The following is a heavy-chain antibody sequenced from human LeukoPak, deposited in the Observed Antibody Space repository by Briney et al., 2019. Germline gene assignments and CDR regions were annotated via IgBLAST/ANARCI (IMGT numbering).Heavy chain of an antibody. V-gene: IGHV4-34*01. CDR1: GGSFSGYY. CDR3: ARGYFRFRIAAAGFDY. J-gene: IGHJ4*02. D-gene: IGHD6-13*01. CDR2: INHSGST. Sequence: SETLSLTCAVYGGSFSGYYWSWIRQPPGKGLEWIGEINHSGSTNYNPSLKSRVTISVDTSKNQFSLKLSSVTAADTAVYYCARGYFRFRIAAAGFDYWGQGTLVTVSS.